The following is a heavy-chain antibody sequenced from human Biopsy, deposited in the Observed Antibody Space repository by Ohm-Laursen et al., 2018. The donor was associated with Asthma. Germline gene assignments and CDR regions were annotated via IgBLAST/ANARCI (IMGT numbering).Heavy chain of an antibody. D-gene: IGHD3-9*01. V-gene: IGHV4-34*01. J-gene: IGHJ6*02. CDR2: VEHTGNA. CDR3: ARMNTLIQAANYFSYAMDV. Sequence: PSDTLSLTCAVYGGSFRGYYWTWIRQPPGKGLEWIGEVEHTGNANYNPSLKSRVTVSVDRSQRQFSLKVNSVTAADTAVYYCARMNTLIQAANYFSYAMDVWGRGTTVTVSS. CDR1: GGSFRGYY.